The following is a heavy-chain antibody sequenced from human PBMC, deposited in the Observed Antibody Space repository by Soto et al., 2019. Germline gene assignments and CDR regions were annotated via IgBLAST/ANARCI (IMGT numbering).Heavy chain of an antibody. CDR3: ARGHGGSYYLY. V-gene: IGHV1-3*01. Sequence: GASVKVSCKASGYTFTRYAMHWVRQAPGQRREWMGWINAGNGNTKYSQKFQGRVTITRDTSASTAYMELSSLRSEDTAVDYCARGHGGSYYLYWGQGTLVTVSS. CDR1: GYTFTRYA. J-gene: IGHJ4*02. CDR2: INAGNGNT. D-gene: IGHD1-26*01.